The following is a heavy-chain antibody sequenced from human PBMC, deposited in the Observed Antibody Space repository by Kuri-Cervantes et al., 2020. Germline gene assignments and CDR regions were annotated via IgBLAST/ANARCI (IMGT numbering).Heavy chain of an antibody. CDR2: ISYDGGNK. D-gene: IGHD3-9*01. V-gene: IGHV3-30-3*01. CDR3: AKDNIRYYDILTGLVY. J-gene: IGHJ4*02. Sequence: GESLKISCAASGFTFSSYAMHWVRQAPGKGLEWVAVISYDGGNKYYADSVKGRFTISRDNSKNTLYLQMNSLRAEDTAVYYCAKDNIRYYDILTGLVYWGQGTLVTVSS. CDR1: GFTFSSYA.